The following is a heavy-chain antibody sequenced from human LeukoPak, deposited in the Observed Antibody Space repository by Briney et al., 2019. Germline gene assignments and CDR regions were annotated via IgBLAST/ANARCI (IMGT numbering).Heavy chain of an antibody. D-gene: IGHD5-24*01. Sequence: GRSLRLSCAASGFTFSSWGMHWVRQAPGKGLEWVAVIWYDGSNKYYADSVKGRFTISRDNSKNTLYLQMNSLRAEDTAVYYCARDLAGYNSFDYWGQGTLVTVSS. V-gene: IGHV3-33*01. CDR1: GFTFSSWG. CDR2: IWYDGSNK. CDR3: ARDLAGYNSFDY. J-gene: IGHJ4*02.